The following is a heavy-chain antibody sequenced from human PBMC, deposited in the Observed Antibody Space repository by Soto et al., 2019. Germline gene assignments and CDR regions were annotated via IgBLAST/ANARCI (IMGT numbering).Heavy chain of an antibody. D-gene: IGHD3-10*01. CDR2: ISPTSSTL. CDR3: AREVAGWSYF. J-gene: IGHJ4*02. V-gene: IGHV3-11*01. CDR1: GIALGDSY. Sequence: PGGSLRLSCIASGIALGDSYMGGICQDPWARLESISSISPTSSTLDNADSVKGRFIISRDNGQISLFLQMNSLRVDDTAVYDCAREVAGWSYFWGQGTLVTVSS.